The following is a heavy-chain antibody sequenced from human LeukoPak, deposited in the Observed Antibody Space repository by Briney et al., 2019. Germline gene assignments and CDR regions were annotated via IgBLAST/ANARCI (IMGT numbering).Heavy chain of an antibody. Sequence: SVKVSCKASGGTFSSYAISWVRQAPGQGLEWMGRIIPIFGTANYAQKFQGRVTITTDESTSTAYMELSSLRSEDTAVYYCASPVPAATQSEYFQHWAQGTLVTVSS. CDR1: GGTFSSYA. D-gene: IGHD2-2*01. J-gene: IGHJ1*01. CDR2: IIPIFGTA. CDR3: ASPVPAATQSEYFQH. V-gene: IGHV1-69*05.